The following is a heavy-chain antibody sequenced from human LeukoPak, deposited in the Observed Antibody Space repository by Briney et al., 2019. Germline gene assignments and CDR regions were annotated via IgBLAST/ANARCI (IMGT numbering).Heavy chain of an antibody. Sequence: GGSLRLSCAASGFTFSSYWMSWVRQAPGKGLEWVANIKQDGSEKYYVDSVKGRFTISRDNSKNTLYLQMNSLRAEDTAVYYCAKEGHYYDSSGYSWGQGTLVTVSS. D-gene: IGHD3-22*01. J-gene: IGHJ5*02. CDR2: IKQDGSEK. CDR1: GFTFSSYW. V-gene: IGHV3-7*01. CDR3: AKEGHYYDSSGYS.